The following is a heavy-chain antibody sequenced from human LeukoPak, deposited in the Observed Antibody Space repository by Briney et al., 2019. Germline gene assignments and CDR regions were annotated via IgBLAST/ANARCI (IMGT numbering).Heavy chain of an antibody. CDR3: KRGGYRSGWED. V-gene: IGHV3-7*01. CDR1: GFTFSSYW. Sequence: GSLRLSCAASGFTFSSYWMSWVRQAPGKGLEWVANIKQDGSEKYYGDAVKGLFTISRDDDKNSPYLKKNSKRDEDTAVYYAKRGGYRSGWEDWGQGTLVTVSS. D-gene: IGHD6-19*01. J-gene: IGHJ4*02. CDR2: IKQDGSEK.